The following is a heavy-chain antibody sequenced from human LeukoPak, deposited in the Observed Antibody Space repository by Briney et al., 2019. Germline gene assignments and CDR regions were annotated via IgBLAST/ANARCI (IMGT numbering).Heavy chain of an antibody. J-gene: IGHJ6*02. CDR3: ARELVVVVAAVYYGMEA. CDR2: INPSGGST. V-gene: IGHV1-46*01. CDR1: GYTFTSYY. D-gene: IGHD2-15*01. Sequence: ASVKVSCKASGYTFTSYYMHWVRQAPGQGLEWMGIINPSGGSTSYAQKFQGRVTMTRDTSTSTVYMELSSLRSEDTAVYYCARELVVVVAAVYYGMEAWGQGTTVTVSS.